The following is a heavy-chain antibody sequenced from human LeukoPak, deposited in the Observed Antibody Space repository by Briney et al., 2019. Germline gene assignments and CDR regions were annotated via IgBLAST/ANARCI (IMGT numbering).Heavy chain of an antibody. Sequence: SVTVSCTASGGTFSSYAISWVRQAPGQGLEWMGGIIPIFGTANYAQKFQGRVTITADESTSTAYMELSSLRSEDTAVYYCARDCGGDCSTHLDYWGQGTLVTVS. D-gene: IGHD2-21*02. CDR1: GGTFSSYA. CDR2: IIPIFGTA. V-gene: IGHV1-69*13. J-gene: IGHJ4*02. CDR3: ARDCGGDCSTHLDY.